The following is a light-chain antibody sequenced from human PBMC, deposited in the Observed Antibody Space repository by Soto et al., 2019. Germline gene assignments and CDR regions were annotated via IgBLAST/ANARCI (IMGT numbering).Light chain of an antibody. V-gene: IGKV3-15*01. CDR2: AAS. J-gene: IGKJ1*01. CDR3: QQYNIWPLWT. CDR1: QSVSNN. Sequence: DIVLTQSPCTLSLSLGERATLSCRAIQSVSNNYLSWYQQKPGQAPRLLIFAASTRATDVPARFSGGGSETEFTLTISSLQSEDFAVYFCQQYNIWPLWTFGQGTKVDIK.